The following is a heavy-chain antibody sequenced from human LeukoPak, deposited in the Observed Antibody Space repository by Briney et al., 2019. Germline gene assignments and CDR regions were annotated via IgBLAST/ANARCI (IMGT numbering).Heavy chain of an antibody. D-gene: IGHD3-22*01. Sequence: PGGSLRLSCAVSGFTFSNAWMSWVRQAPGRGLEWVGRIKSKTDGGTTDYAAPVKGRFTISRDDSKNTLYLQMNSLKTEDTAVYYCTTVWDSSGKKDFQNWGQGTLVTVSS. CDR1: GFTFSNAW. J-gene: IGHJ1*01. CDR2: IKSKTDGGTT. V-gene: IGHV3-15*01. CDR3: TTVWDSSGKKDFQN.